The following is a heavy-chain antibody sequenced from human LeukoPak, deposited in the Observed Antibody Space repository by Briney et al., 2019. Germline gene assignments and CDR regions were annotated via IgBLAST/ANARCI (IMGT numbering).Heavy chain of an antibody. CDR1: GFVFSSYA. CDR3: ARSGLFGRKAYYYMDV. CDR2: ISISGNNI. Sequence: GGSLRLSCAGSGFVFSSYAMNWVRQAPGKGLEWVSSISISGNNIYHADSVKGRFTISRDNAKSSLYLQMNSLRAEDTAVYYCARSGLFGRKAYYYMDVWGKGTTVTISS. V-gene: IGHV3-21*06. D-gene: IGHD2-15*01. J-gene: IGHJ6*03.